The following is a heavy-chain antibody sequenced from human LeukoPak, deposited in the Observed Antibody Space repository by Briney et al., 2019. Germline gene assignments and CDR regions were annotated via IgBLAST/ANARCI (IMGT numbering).Heavy chain of an antibody. J-gene: IGHJ6*03. V-gene: IGHV4-39*07. CDR2: IYYSGST. CDR3: ARWNYSYYMDV. CDR1: GGSISSSSYY. Sequence: SETLSLTCTVSGGSISSSSYYWGWIRQPPGKGLEWIGSIYYSGSTYYNPSLKSRVTISVDTSKNQFSLKLSSVTAADTAVYYCARWNYSYYMDVWGKGTTVTVSS.